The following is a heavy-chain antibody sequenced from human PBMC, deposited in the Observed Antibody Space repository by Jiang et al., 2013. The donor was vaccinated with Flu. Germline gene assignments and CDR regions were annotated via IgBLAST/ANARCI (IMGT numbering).Heavy chain of an antibody. V-gene: IGHV4-39*07. CDR2: IYYSGST. CDR3: ARAHIVVVIATLRFDY. Sequence: GPGLVKPSETLSLTCTVSGGSISSSSYYWGWIRQPPGKGLEWIGSIYYSGSTYYNPSLKSRVTISVDTSKNQFSLKLSSVTAADTAVYYCARAHIVVVIATLRFDYWGQGTLVTVSS. CDR1: GGSISSSSYY. D-gene: IGHD2-21*01. J-gene: IGHJ4*02.